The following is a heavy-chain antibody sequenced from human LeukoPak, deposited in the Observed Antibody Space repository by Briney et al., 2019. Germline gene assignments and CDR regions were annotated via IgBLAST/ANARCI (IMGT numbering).Heavy chain of an antibody. CDR2: INSYSNTI. Sequence: LSLTCYLYGGSFSGYYWSWIRQSPGKGLEWISFINSYSNTIYYADSVKGRFTISRDNAKNSLYLQMNSLRAEDTAVYYCARDLCSGGRCKHDYWGQGTLVTVSS. D-gene: IGHD2-15*01. V-gene: IGHV3-11*01. J-gene: IGHJ4*02. CDR1: GGSFSGYY. CDR3: ARDLCSGGRCKHDY.